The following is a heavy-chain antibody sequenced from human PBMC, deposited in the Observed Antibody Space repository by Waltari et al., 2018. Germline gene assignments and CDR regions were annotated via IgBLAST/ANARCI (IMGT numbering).Heavy chain of an antibody. Sequence: QLQLQASGPGLVKPSGTLSPRCTVSGDSMSSTDWWSWVRQSPQKGLEWIGQVQYSGRSNYNPSFASRVTVSIDTSNNQFSLKLTSATAADTAMYYCARDRGRGIYLDTWGPGMQVTVSP. V-gene: IGHV4-4*02. CDR1: GDSMSSTDW. J-gene: IGHJ5*02. CDR3: ARDRGRGIYLDT. D-gene: IGHD2-15*01. CDR2: VQYSGRS.